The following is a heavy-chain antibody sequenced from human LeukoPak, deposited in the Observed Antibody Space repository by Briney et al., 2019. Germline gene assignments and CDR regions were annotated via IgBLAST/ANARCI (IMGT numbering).Heavy chain of an antibody. V-gene: IGHV5-51*01. CDR2: TYPNDSDT. CDR3: ARHRGYNYGYSDY. CDR1: GYSFTNYW. Sequence: GESLKISCKGPGYSFTNYWIGWVRQMPGKGLEWMGITYPNDSDTRYSPSFQGLVTISADKSISTAYLQWSSLKASDTAMYYCARHRGYNYGYSDYWGQGTLVTVSS. D-gene: IGHD5-18*01. J-gene: IGHJ4*02.